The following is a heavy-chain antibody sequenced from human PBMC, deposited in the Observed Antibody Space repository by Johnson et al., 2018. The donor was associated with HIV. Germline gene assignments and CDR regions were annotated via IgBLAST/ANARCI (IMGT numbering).Heavy chain of an antibody. CDR2: IYSGGST. CDR3: AKSGLFVLVVYAPDVFDI. J-gene: IGHJ3*02. V-gene: IGHV3-66*02. Sequence: EVQLVESGGGLVKPGGSLRLSCAASGFNFSDYYMSWIRQAPGKGLEWVSVIYSGGSTYYADSVKGRFTISRDNSKNTLYLQMNSLRAEDTAVYYCAKSGLFVLVVYAPDVFDIWGQGTMVTVSS. CDR1: GFNFSDYY. D-gene: IGHD2-8*02.